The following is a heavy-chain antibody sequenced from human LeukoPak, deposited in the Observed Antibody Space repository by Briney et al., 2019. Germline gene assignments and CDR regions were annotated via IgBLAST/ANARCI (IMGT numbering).Heavy chain of an antibody. J-gene: IGHJ4*02. CDR2: FDPEDGET. D-gene: IGHD6-13*01. CDR1: GYTLTELS. CDR3: ATGPPHSSSWQFDY. V-gene: IGHV1-24*01. Sequence: GASVKVSFKVSGYTLTELSMHWVRQAPGKGLEWMGGFDPEDGETIYAQKFQGRVTMTEDTSTDTAYMELSSLRSEDTAVYYCATGPPHSSSWQFDYWGQGTLVTVSS.